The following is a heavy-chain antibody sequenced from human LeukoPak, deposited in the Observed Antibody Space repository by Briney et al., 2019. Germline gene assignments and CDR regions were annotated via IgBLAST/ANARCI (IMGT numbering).Heavy chain of an antibody. V-gene: IGHV3-11*01. J-gene: IGHJ4*02. CDR3: ARAPGYCSSTSCLFFDY. CDR1: GFTFSDYY. D-gene: IGHD2-2*01. Sequence: GGSLRLSCAASGFTFSDYYMSWIRQAPGKGLEWLSYISGSGNTIYYADSVKGRFTISRDNAQNSLYLQMNSLRAEDTAVYYCARAPGYCSSTSCLFFDYWGQGTLVTVSS. CDR2: ISGSGNTI.